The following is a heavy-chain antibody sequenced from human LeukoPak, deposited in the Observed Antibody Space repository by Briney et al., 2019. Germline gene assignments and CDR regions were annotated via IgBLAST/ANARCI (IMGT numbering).Heavy chain of an antibody. D-gene: IGHD2-2*03. V-gene: IGHV3-11*01. J-gene: IGHJ4*02. CDR1: GFTFSDYY. CDR2: ISSSGSTI. Sequence: GGSLRLSCAASGFTFSDYYMSWIRQAPGKGLEWVSYISSSGSTIYYADSVKGRFTISRDNAKNSLYLQMNSLRAEDTAVYYCARAGFGYCSSTSCYGEYYFDYWGQGTLVTVSS. CDR3: ARAGFGYCSSTSCYGEYYFDY.